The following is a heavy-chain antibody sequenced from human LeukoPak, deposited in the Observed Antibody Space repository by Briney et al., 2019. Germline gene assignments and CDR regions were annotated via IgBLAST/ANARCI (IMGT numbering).Heavy chain of an antibody. CDR2: IKPDGRET. J-gene: IGHJ4*02. CDR3: ARDYN. Sequence: GGSLRLSCAASGFTFSNYWMNWVCQAPGKGLEWVANIKPDGRETYYVDSVKGRFTISRDNAKSSLYLQMNSLRAEDTAVYYCARDYNLGQGTLVTVSS. V-gene: IGHV3-7*01. CDR1: GFTFSNYW.